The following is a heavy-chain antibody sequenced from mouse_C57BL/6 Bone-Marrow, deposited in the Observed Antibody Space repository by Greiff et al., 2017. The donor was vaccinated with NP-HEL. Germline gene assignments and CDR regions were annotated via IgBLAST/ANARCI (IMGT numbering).Heavy chain of an antibody. CDR2: IHPSDSDT. CDR1: GYTFTSYW. CDR3: AIQGFAY. Sequence: QVQLQQPGAELVKPGASVKVSCKASGYTFTSYWMHWVKQRPGQGLEWFGRIHPSDSDTNYNQKFKGKATLTVAKSSSTAYLQLSSLTSEDPAVYYCAIQGFAYGDRGNLVTVTA. V-gene: IGHV1-74*01. J-gene: IGHJ3*01.